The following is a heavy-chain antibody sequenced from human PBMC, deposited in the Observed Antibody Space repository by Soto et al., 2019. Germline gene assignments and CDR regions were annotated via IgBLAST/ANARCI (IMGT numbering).Heavy chain of an antibody. J-gene: IGHJ5*02. D-gene: IGHD4-17*01. V-gene: IGHV4-4*07. CDR2: IFSSGST. CDR1: GGSINTFY. Sequence: SETLSLTCTVSGGSINTFYWSWVRQPAGKGLEWIGRIFSSGSTSFNPSLEGRVAMSVDTSKNHFSLNLSSVTAADMAVYYCARVDYGDYTNWFDPWGQGTLVTVSS. CDR3: ARVDYGDYTNWFDP.